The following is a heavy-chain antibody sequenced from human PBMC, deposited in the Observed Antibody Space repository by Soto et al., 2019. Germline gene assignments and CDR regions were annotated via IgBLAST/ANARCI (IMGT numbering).Heavy chain of an antibody. CDR3: ARGGEAEYDILTGYYSPHLGYYYYGMDV. J-gene: IGHJ6*02. Sequence: ASVKVSCKASGYTFTSYDINWVRQATGQGLEWMGWMNPNSGNTGYAQKFQGRVTMTRNTSISTAYMELSSLRSEDTAVYYCARGGEAEYDILTGYYSPHLGYYYYGMDVWGQGTTVTVS. V-gene: IGHV1-8*01. CDR2: MNPNSGNT. D-gene: IGHD3-9*01. CDR1: GYTFTSYD.